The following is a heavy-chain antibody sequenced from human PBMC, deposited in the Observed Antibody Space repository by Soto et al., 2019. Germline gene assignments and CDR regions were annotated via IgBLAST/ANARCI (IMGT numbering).Heavy chain of an antibody. V-gene: IGHV4-59*08. Sequence: PPGIQSLTRTISGGPIRSSSWSCFRQPPGKGLEWIGYIYYSGSTNYNPSLKSRVTISVDTSKNQFSLKLSSVTAADTAGYYCARLNPADSGHNLWGQGTLVTVS. CDR3: ARLNPADSGHNL. CDR2: IYYSGST. CDR1: GGPIRSSS. J-gene: IGHJ4*02. D-gene: IGHD1-1*01.